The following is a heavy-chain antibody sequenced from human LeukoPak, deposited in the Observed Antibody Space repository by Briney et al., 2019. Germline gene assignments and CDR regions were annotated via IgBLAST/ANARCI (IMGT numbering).Heavy chain of an antibody. Sequence: SVTVSCKASGGTFSSYAISWVRQAPGQGLEWMGRIIPILGIANYAQKFQGRVTITADKSTSTAYMELSSLRSENTAVYYCASETFYSSGLLAYYYYYMDVWGKGTTVTVSS. D-gene: IGHD6-19*01. V-gene: IGHV1-69*04. CDR3: ASETFYSSGLLAYYYYYMDV. CDR1: GGTFSSYA. CDR2: IIPILGIA. J-gene: IGHJ6*03.